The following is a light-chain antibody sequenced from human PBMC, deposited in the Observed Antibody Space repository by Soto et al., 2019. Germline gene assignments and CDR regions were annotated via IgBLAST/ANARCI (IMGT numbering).Light chain of an antibody. CDR2: KAS. J-gene: IGKJ4*01. Sequence: IQMTPSPFSVSASVGDRVTITCRASQGVSSWLAWYQQKPGKSPTLLIYKASNLQTGVPSRFSGSGSGTDFTLTISSLQPEDFATYYCQQTSSFPLTFGGGTKVDIK. CDR1: QGVSSW. V-gene: IGKV1-12*01. CDR3: QQTSSFPLT.